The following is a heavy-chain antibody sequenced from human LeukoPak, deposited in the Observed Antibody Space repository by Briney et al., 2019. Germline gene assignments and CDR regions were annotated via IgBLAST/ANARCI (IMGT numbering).Heavy chain of an antibody. CDR1: GFTFTSSA. CDR2: IVVGSGNT. D-gene: IGHD5-12*01. J-gene: IGHJ4*02. Sequence: ASVKVSCKASGFTFTSSAVQRVQQARGQRLEWIGWIVVGSGNTNYAQKFQERVTITRDMSTSTAYMELSSLRSEDTAVYYCAADSRSGYAFDYWGQGTLVTVSS. CDR3: AADSRSGYAFDY. V-gene: IGHV1-58*01.